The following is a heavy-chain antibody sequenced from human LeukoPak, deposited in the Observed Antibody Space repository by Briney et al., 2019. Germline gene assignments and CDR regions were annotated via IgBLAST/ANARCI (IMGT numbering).Heavy chain of an antibody. CDR1: GFTSSTFA. D-gene: IGHD6-6*01. CDR2: IGGGGRTT. J-gene: IGHJ4*02. Sequence: GGSLRLSCAASGFTSSTFAMSWVRQAPGKGLEWVSVIGGGGRTTYYADSVKGRFTISRDNSKNTLFLQMNSLRVEDTAIYYCAREAAHFDYWGQGTLVTVSS. CDR3: AREAAHFDY. V-gene: IGHV3-23*01.